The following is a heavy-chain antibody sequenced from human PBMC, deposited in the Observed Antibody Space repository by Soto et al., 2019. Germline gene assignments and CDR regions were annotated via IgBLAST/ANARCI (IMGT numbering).Heavy chain of an antibody. V-gene: IGHV3-30*18. CDR3: AKDGPRSGDLLIFRWYFDL. Sequence: XGFLGLSCAASGFTVSSYGMHWVRQAPGKGLEWVAVISYDGSNKYYADSVKGRFTISRDNSKNTLYLQMNSLRAEDTAVYYCAKDGPRSGDLLIFRWYFDLWGRGALVTVSS. D-gene: IGHD3-10*01. J-gene: IGHJ2*01. CDR2: ISYDGSNK. CDR1: GFTVSSYG.